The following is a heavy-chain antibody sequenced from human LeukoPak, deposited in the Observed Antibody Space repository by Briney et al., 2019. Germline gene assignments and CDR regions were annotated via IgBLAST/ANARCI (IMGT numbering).Heavy chain of an antibody. V-gene: IGHV3-21*01. CDR1: GFTFSSYS. D-gene: IGHD2-2*01. Sequence: GGSLRLSCAASGFTFSSYSMNWVRQAPGKGLEWVSSISSSSYIYYADSVKGRFTISRDNAKNSLYLQMNSLRAEDTAVYYCAREKITKDIVVVPAAMGATDYWGQGTLVTVSS. J-gene: IGHJ4*02. CDR2: ISSSSYI. CDR3: AREKITKDIVVVPAAMGATDY.